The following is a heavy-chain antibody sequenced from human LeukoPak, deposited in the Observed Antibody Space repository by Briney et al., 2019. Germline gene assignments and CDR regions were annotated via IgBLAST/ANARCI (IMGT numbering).Heavy chain of an antibody. D-gene: IGHD6-13*01. CDR1: GFTFDDYA. CDR2: ISWNSSSI. CDR3: AKEGARLGIAVSGPFDY. V-gene: IGHV3-9*01. J-gene: IGHJ4*02. Sequence: GRSLRLSCAASGFTFDDYAMHWVRHAPGKGLEWVSGISWNSSSIDYTDSVKGRFTISRDNAKNSLFLQMNSLRAEDTALYYCAKEGARLGIAVSGPFDYWGQGTLVTVSS.